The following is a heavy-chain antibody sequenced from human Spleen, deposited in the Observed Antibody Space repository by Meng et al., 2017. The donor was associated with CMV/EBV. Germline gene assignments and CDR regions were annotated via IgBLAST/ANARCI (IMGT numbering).Heavy chain of an antibody. Sequence: GRLVGAGGGLVKPGGSLGLSCAASGFTFSNAWMSWVRQAPGKGLEWFGRIKSKTDGGTTDYAAPVKGRFTISRDDSKNTLYLQMNSLKTEDTAVYYCTTDPASAHDYWGQGTLVTVSS. V-gene: IGHV3-15*01. CDR1: GFTFSNAW. CDR2: IKSKTDGGTT. CDR3: TTDPASAHDY. J-gene: IGHJ4*02.